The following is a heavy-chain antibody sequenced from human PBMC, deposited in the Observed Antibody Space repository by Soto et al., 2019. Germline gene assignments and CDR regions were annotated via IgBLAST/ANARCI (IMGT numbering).Heavy chain of an antibody. CDR2: INHGGST. D-gene: IGHD2-21*01. J-gene: IGHJ4*02. CDR1: GGSFSGYY. CDR3: ARGYSY. Sequence: SETLSLTCAVYGGSFSGYYWSWIRQPPGKGLEWIGEINHGGSTNYNPSLKSRVTISVDTSKNQFSLKLSSVTAADTAVYYCARGYSYWGQGTQVTVSS. V-gene: IGHV4-34*01.